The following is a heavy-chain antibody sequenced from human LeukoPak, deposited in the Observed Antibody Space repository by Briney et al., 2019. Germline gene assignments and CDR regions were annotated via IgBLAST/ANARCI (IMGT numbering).Heavy chain of an antibody. CDR2: IDQSGSRN. Sequence: GGSLRLSCAASGFTFSRYWLNWVRQAPGKGLEWVADIDQSGSRNYYVDSVKGRFTISRDNAKNSLFLQMSSLRADDTAVYFCARDVEGGTFDIWGEGTTVSVSS. CDR1: GFTFSRYW. J-gene: IGHJ3*02. V-gene: IGHV3-7*03. D-gene: IGHD3-16*01. CDR3: ARDVEGGTFDI.